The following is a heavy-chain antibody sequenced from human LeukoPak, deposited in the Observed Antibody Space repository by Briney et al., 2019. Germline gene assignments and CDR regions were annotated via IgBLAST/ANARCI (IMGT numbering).Heavy chain of an antibody. V-gene: IGHV3-23*01. CDR3: AKDRYYDSSGYYYSSSLDY. Sequence: PGGSLRLSCAASGFTFSSYAMSWVRQAPGKGLEWVSAISGSGGSTYYADSVKGRFTISRDNSKNTLYLQMNSLRAEDTAVYYCAKDRYYDSSGYYYSSSLDYWGQGTLVTVSS. J-gene: IGHJ4*02. CDR2: ISGSGGST. D-gene: IGHD3-22*01. CDR1: GFTFSSYA.